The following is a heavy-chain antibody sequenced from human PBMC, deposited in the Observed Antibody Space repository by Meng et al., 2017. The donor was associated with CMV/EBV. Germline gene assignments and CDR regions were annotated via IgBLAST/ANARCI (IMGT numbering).Heavy chain of an antibody. CDR1: SRTCHY. D-gene: IGHD2-2*01. CDR2: FYYSGST. V-gene: IGHV4-39*07. J-gene: IGHJ5*02. Sequence: SRTCHYCGLLRHPPGPGLEWIGSFYYSGSTCNTQSINSRVTISVDTCKNPFSLKLRYVTAADTAVYSCASAIYCSSTSCHHWFDPWGQGTLVTVSS. CDR3: ASAIYCSSTSCHHWFDP.